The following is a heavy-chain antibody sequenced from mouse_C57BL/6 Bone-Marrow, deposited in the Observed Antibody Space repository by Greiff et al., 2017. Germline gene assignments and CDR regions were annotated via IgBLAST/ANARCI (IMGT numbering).Heavy chain of an antibody. V-gene: IGHV1-18*01. CDR2: INPNNGGT. J-gene: IGHJ3*01. CDR3: AREGCDYDGAWFAD. D-gene: IGHD2-4*01. Sequence: VQLQQSGPELVKPGASVKIPCKASGYTFTDYNMDWVKQSHGKSLEWIGDINPNNGGTIYNQKFKGKATLTVDKSSSTAYMELRSLTSEDTAVYYGAREGCDYDGAWFADWGQGTLVTVSA. CDR1: GYTFTDYN.